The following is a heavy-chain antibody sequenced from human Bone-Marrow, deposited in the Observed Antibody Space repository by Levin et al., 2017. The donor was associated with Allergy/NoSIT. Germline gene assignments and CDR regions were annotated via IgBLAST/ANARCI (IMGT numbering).Heavy chain of an antibody. CDR1: GFTFSSYA. D-gene: IGHD6-13*01. CDR3: ARDKSRSYYDY. V-gene: IGHV3-30*04. Sequence: GGSLRLSCAASGFTFSSYAMHWVRQAPGKGLEWVAVISYDGSNKYYADSVKGRFTISRDNSKNTLYLQMNSLRAEDTAVYYCARDKSRSYYDYWGQGTLVTVSS. CDR2: ISYDGSNK. J-gene: IGHJ4*02.